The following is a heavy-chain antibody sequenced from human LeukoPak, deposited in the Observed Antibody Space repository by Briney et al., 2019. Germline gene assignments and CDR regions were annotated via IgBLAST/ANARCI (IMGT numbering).Heavy chain of an antibody. J-gene: IGHJ4*02. CDR3: AKDRAYGGNSEIVD. D-gene: IGHD4-23*01. CDR2: ITGSGGNT. Sequence: PGGSLRLSCAASGFTFSSFAMSWVRQAPGKGLDWVSGITGSGGNTYYADSVKGRFTISRDNFKNTLYLQMNSLRAEDTAVYYCAKDRAYGGNSEIVDWGQGTLVTVSS. V-gene: IGHV3-23*01. CDR1: GFTFSSFA.